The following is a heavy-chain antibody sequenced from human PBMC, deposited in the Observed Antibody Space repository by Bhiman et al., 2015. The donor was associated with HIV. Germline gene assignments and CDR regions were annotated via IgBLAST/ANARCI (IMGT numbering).Heavy chain of an antibody. Sequence: EQVVESGGGVVQPGGSLRLSCAASGFSFSAYEMHWVRQAPGKGLEWISYINYSGGGDTRYYADSVQGRFTISRDHAKNSLFLQMSSLRVEDTALYYCVRGLVAVVPSGTKYLREAFDIWGQGTMVAVSS. V-gene: IGHV3-48*03. CDR3: VRGLVAVVPSGTKYLREAFDI. J-gene: IGHJ3*02. CDR1: GFSFSAYE. CDR2: INYSGGGDTR. D-gene: IGHD6-13*01.